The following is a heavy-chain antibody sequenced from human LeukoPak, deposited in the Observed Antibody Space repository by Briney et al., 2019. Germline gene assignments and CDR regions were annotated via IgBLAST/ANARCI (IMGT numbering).Heavy chain of an antibody. CDR2: ISGNGDST. V-gene: IGHV3-43*02. CDR3: ARDFSYSPDY. CDR1: GFTLDDYA. D-gene: IGHD3-10*01. Sequence: GGSLRLSCVASGFTLDDYALHWVRQAPGKGLEWISLISGNGDSTYYADSVKGRFTISRDNAKNTLYLQMNSLRAEDTAVYYCARDFSYSPDYWGQGTLVTVSS. J-gene: IGHJ4*02.